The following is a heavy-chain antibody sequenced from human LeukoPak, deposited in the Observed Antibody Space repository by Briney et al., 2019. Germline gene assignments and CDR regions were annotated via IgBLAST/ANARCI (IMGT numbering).Heavy chain of an antibody. CDR3: VRELRGARRWFDP. CDR2: ISSSGSTK. D-gene: IGHD3-10*01. CDR1: GFTFSSCG. J-gene: IGHJ5*02. V-gene: IGHV3-48*04. Sequence: GGSLRLSCAASGFTFSSCGMSWVRQAPGKGLEWVLYISSSGSTKYYADSVKGRFTISRDNAKNSLHLQMNSLRAEDTAVYYCVRELRGARRWFDPWGQGTLVTVSS.